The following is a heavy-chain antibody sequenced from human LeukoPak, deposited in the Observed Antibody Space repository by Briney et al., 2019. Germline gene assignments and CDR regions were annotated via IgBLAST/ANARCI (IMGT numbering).Heavy chain of an antibody. Sequence: PGGSLRLSCAASGFTFSSYAMSWVRQAPGKGLEWVSAISGSGGSTYFADSVKGRFTISRDNSKKTLYLQMNSLRAEDTAVYYCAKDLGYCTNGVCSGSGFDYWGQGTLVTVSS. CDR1: GFTFSSYA. V-gene: IGHV3-23*01. CDR2: ISGSGGST. CDR3: AKDLGYCTNGVCSGSGFDY. D-gene: IGHD2-8*01. J-gene: IGHJ4*02.